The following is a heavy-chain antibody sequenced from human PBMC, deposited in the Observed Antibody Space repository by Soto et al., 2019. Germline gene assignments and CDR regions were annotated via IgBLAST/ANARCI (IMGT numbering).Heavy chain of an antibody. V-gene: IGHV3-43*01. J-gene: IGHJ6*02. Sequence: GGSLRLSCAASGFTFSSSGMHWVRQAPGKGLEWVSLISWDGGSTYYADSVKGRFTVSRDNSKNSLYLQMNSLRTEDTALYYCAKDGYSNQNYYDSSGYYSSYYGMDVWGQGTTVTVSS. D-gene: IGHD3-22*01. CDR2: ISWDGGST. CDR1: GFTFSSSG. CDR3: AKDGYSNQNYYDSSGYYSSYYGMDV.